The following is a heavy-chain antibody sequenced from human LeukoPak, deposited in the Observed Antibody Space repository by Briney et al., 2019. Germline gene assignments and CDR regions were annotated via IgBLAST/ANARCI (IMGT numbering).Heavy chain of an antibody. J-gene: IGHJ4*02. CDR1: GFSFNNYA. CDR3: AKEATARKWLVWGNFDH. CDR2: IGGSGRST. V-gene: IGHV3-23*01. D-gene: IGHD6-19*01. Sequence: GGSLRLSCVGSGFSFNNYAMSWVRQALGKGLEWVAAIGGSGRSTYDADSVRGRFTVSRDNSKNTLYLQMNNLRVKDTAVYFCAKEATARKWLVWGNFDHWGQGTQVTVS.